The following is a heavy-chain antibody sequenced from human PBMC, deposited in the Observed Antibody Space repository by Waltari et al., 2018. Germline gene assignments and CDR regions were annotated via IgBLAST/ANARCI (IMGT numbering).Heavy chain of an antibody. CDR2: ISYDGSSQ. Sequence: QEQMVESGGGVVQPGRPLSLSCSISGFIFSNYAMNWVRQAPGKGLEWLAVISYDGSSQYYADSVKGRFSFSRDSFKNTVYLHMNGLRTEDTAVYYCARAVTGEDAFDMWGQGTMVTVSS. V-gene: IGHV3-30-3*01. CDR1: GFIFSNYA. J-gene: IGHJ3*02. CDR3: ARAVTGEDAFDM. D-gene: IGHD2-21*02.